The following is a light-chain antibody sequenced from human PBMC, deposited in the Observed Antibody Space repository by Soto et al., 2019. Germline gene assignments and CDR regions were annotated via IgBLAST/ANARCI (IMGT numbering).Light chain of an antibody. V-gene: IGKV3D-15*01. CDR2: DAS. CDR3: QQHSDSPPT. J-gene: IGKJ1*01. Sequence: EIVMTQSPATLSVSPGDRATLSCRASQSVGNDLAWYQQKPGQAPRLLIYDASTRATGIPARFSGSGSGTEFTLTIDRLEPEDFAMYYCQQHSDSPPTFGQGTKVDI. CDR1: QSVGND.